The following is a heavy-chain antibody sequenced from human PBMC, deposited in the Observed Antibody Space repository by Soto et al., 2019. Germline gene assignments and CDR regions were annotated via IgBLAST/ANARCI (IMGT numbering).Heavy chain of an antibody. CDR3: ARHGQECGGDCTVDY. V-gene: IGHV5-51*01. J-gene: IGHJ4*02. D-gene: IGHD2-21*02. CDR1: GFSVTTYW. Sequence: GESLKISCKGSGFSVTTYWIAWVRQMPGKGLEWMGIIYPGDSKTTYSPSFQGQVTISADKSISTAYLQWNSLKASDTAMYYCARHGQECGGDCTVDYWGQGSLVTVSS. CDR2: IYPGDSKT.